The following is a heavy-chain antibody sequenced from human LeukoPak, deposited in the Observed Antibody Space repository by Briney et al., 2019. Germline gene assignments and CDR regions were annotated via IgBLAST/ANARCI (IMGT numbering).Heavy chain of an antibody. CDR2: IYYSGST. J-gene: IGHJ4*02. D-gene: IGHD3-16*01. Sequence: SETLSLTCTVSGGSISSYYWSWIRQPPGKGLEWIGYIYYSGSTNYNPSLKSRVTISVDTSKNQFSLKLSSVTAVDTAVYYCARRPGAYVGGHDYWGQGTLVTVSS. V-gene: IGHV4-59*08. CDR1: GGSISSYY. CDR3: ARRPGAYVGGHDY.